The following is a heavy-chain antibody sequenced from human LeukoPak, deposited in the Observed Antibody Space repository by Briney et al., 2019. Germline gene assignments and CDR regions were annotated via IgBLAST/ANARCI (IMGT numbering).Heavy chain of an antibody. V-gene: IGHV1-2*02. CDR1: GFTFSGYY. Sequence: ASVKVSCKASGFTFSGYYMLWVRQAPGQGLEWMAWISPNSGGTNYVQKFQGRVTVTRDTSISTDYMEINGLTSDDTALYYCAREPSGSGGYDYWGQGTLVTVSS. CDR3: AREPSGSGGYDY. D-gene: IGHD3-10*01. CDR2: ISPNSGGT. J-gene: IGHJ4*02.